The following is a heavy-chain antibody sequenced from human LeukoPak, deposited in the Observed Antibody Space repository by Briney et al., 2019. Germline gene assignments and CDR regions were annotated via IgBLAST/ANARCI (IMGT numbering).Heavy chain of an antibody. CDR1: GLTFSNFW. J-gene: IGHJ4*02. D-gene: IGHD2/OR15-2a*01. CDR3: ARGPTFYDY. V-gene: IGHV3-7*01. CDR2: IKQDGSET. Sequence: GGSLRLSCEASGLTFSNFWMTWLRQAPGKGLEWVANIKQDGSETYYLDSVRGRFTISRDNAKNSMYLQMNSLRAEDTAVYYCARGPTFYDYWGQGTLVTVSS.